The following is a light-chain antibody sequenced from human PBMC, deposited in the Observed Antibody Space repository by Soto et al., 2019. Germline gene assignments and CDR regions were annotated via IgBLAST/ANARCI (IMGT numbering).Light chain of an antibody. J-gene: IGLJ2*01. CDR2: DVS. V-gene: IGLV2-14*01. CDR3: SSYTSSSTVV. Sequence: QPASVSGSPGQSITISCTGTSSDVGGYNYVSWYQQHPGKAPKLMNYDVSNRPSGVSNRFSGSKSGNTASLTISGLQAEDEADYYCSSYTSSSTVVFGGGTKLTVL. CDR1: SSDVGGYNY.